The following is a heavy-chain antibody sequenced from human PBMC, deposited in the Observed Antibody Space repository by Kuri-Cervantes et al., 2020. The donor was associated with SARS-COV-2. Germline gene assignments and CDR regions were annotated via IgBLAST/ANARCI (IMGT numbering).Heavy chain of an antibody. J-gene: IGHJ4*02. V-gene: IGHV3-23*01. Sequence: GGSLRPSCPASGFTFSSFGMSWVRQAPGKGLEWVSDISDSGGSTFYADSVKGRFTISRDNAQNSLYLEMNSLRGEDTAVYYCARESRYVYGEFDFWGQGTLVTVSS. CDR2: ISDSGGST. CDR1: GFTFSSFG. D-gene: IGHD5-18*01. CDR3: ARESRYVYGEFDF.